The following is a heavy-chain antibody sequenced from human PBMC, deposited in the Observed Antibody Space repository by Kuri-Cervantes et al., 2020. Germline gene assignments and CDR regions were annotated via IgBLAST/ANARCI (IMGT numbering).Heavy chain of an antibody. CDR3: ARRDTAMVPFDY. D-gene: IGHD5-18*01. Sequence: SETLSLTCTVSGGSISSSSYYWGWIRQPPGKGLEWIGSIYYSGSTYYNPSLKSRVTISVDTSKNQFSLKLSSVTAADTAVYYCARRDTAMVPFDYWGQGTLVTVSS. V-gene: IGHV4-39*01. CDR2: IYYSGST. J-gene: IGHJ4*02. CDR1: GGSISSSSYY.